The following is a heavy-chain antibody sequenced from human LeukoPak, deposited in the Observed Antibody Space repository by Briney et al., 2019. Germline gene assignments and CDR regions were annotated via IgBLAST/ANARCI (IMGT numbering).Heavy chain of an antibody. J-gene: IGHJ4*02. CDR1: GFTFSSYS. Sequence: GGSLRLSCAASGFTFSSYSMNWVRQAPGKGLEWVANIKQDGSEKYYVDSVKGRFTISRDNSKNTLYLQMNSLRAEDTAVYYCAKGAHWGYYIDYWVQGTLVTVSS. CDR3: AKGAHWGYYIDY. V-gene: IGHV3-7*03. CDR2: IKQDGSEK. D-gene: IGHD7-27*01.